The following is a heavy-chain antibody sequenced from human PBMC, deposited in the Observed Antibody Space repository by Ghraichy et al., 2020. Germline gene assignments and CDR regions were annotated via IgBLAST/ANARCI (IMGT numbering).Heavy chain of an antibody. CDR2: IDGRGHT. D-gene: IGHD5-24*01. CDR1: GGSFSGNYY. V-gene: IGHV4-34*01. J-gene: IGHJ6*02. Sequence: SETLSLTCGVDGGSFSGNYYWNWIRQPPGRSLEWIGEIDGRGHTTYNPSLESRVTLSIHTSKTRFSLRLSSLTAADTAVYFCARGPLYCSPSFCYPNHANYGYHYVEVWGPGTTVTVSS. CDR3: ARGPLYCSPSFCYPNHANYGYHYVEV.